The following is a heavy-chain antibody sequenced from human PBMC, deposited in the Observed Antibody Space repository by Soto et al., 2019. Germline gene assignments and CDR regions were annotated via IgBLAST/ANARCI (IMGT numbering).Heavy chain of an antibody. D-gene: IGHD5-18*01. CDR3: ARDLDTAMAPDAFDI. CDR2: INPNSGGT. V-gene: IGHV1-2*02. CDR1: GYTFTGYY. J-gene: IGHJ3*02. Sequence: GASVTVSCKASGYTFTGYYMHWVRQAPGQGLEWMGWINPNSGGTNYAQKFQGRVTMTRDTSISTAYMELSRLRSDDTAVYYCARDLDTAMAPDAFDIWGQGTMVTVSS.